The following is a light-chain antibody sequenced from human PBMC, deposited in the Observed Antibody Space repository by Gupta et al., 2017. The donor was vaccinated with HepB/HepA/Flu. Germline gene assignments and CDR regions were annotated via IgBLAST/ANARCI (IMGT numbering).Light chain of an antibody. J-gene: IGKJ1*01. CDR1: QSISSSY. V-gene: IGKV3-20*01. Sequence: DIVLRQSPGTLSLSPVARATLSCSASQSISSSYLGWYQQKPGQAPRLLISGASSRATGIPDRFSGSGSGTDFTLTISRLEPEDFAVYYCHQCGSSPWTFGQGTKVEIK. CDR3: HQCGSSPWT. CDR2: GAS.